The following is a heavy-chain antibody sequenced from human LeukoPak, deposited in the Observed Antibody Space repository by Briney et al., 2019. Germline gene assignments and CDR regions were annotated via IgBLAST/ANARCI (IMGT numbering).Heavy chain of an antibody. CDR2: ISYDGSNK. D-gene: IGHD3-10*01. J-gene: IGHJ5*02. CDR1: GFTFSSYA. Sequence: GRSLRLSCAASGFTFSSYAMHWVRQAPGKGLEWVAVISYDGSNKYYADSVKGRFTISRDNSKNTLYLQMNSLRAEDTAVYYCAKVGSGSGSYYPMYNWFDPWGQGTLVTVSS. CDR3: AKVGSGSGSYYPMYNWFDP. V-gene: IGHV3-30*04.